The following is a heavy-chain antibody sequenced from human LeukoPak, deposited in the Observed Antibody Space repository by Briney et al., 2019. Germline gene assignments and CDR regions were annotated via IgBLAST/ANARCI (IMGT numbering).Heavy chain of an antibody. Sequence: ASVKVSCKASGYTFTGYYMHWVRQAPGQGLEWMGWINPNSGGTNYAQKFQGRVTMTRDTSISTAYMELSRLRSDDTAVYYCARGADYYYDSSAYYFYWGQGTLVTVSS. D-gene: IGHD3-22*01. CDR1: GYTFTGYY. V-gene: IGHV1-2*02. CDR3: ARGADYYYDSSAYYFY. J-gene: IGHJ4*02. CDR2: INPNSGGT.